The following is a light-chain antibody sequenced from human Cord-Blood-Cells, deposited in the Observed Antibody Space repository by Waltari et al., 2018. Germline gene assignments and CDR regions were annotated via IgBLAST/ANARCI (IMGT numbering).Light chain of an antibody. CDR1: QSVSSY. V-gene: IGKV3-11*01. J-gene: IGKJ2*01. CDR3: QQRSNWPPT. CDR2: DAS. Sequence: IVLTQSPATLSLSLGERATLSCRASQSVSSYLAWYQQKPGQAPRLHIYDASNRATGIPARFSGSGSGTDFTLSISSLEPEDFAVYDCQQRSNWPPTFGQGTKLEIK.